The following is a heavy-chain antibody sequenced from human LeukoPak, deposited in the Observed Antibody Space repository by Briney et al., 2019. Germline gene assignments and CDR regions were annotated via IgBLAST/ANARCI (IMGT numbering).Heavy chain of an antibody. Sequence: SSETLSLTCAVYGGSFSGYYWSWLRQPPGKGLEWIGEINHSGSTNYNPSLKSRVTISVDTSKNQFSLKLSSVTAAGTAVYYCARRGGIAAAAPGYWGQGTLVTVSS. CDR3: ARRGGIAAAAPGY. V-gene: IGHV4-34*01. CDR1: GGSFSGYY. CDR2: INHSGST. D-gene: IGHD6-13*01. J-gene: IGHJ4*02.